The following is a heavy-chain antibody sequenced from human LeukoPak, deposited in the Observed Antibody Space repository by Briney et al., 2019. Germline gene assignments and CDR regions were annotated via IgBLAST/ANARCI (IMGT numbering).Heavy chain of an antibody. Sequence: GGTLRLSCATSGFTFSSIWMSWVRQAPGKGLEWVANIKHDGSETNYVDSVKGRFTISRDNAKNSLHLQMNSLRVEDTAVYYCAKNGGPHGMDVWGQGTTVTVSS. CDR3: AKNGGPHGMDV. CDR1: GFTFSSIW. V-gene: IGHV3-7*02. J-gene: IGHJ6*02. D-gene: IGHD3-16*01. CDR2: IKHDGSET.